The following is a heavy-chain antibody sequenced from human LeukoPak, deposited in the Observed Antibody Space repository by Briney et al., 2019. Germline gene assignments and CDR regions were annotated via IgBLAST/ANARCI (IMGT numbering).Heavy chain of an antibody. Sequence: PSEALSLTCAVYGGSFSGYYWSWIRQPPGEGLEWIGEINHSGSTNYNPSLKSRVTISVDTSKNQFSLKLSSVTAADTAVYYCARIGTTGTLAYWGQGTLVTVSS. J-gene: IGHJ4*02. CDR2: INHSGST. CDR3: ARIGTTGTLAY. D-gene: IGHD1-1*01. CDR1: GGSFSGYY. V-gene: IGHV4-34*01.